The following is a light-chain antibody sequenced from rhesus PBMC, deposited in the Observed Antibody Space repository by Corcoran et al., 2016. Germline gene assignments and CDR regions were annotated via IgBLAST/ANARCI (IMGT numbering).Light chain of an antibody. Sequence: DIVMTQTPLSLPVTLGEPASISCRSSQSLLSSNGYNYLNWYLQKPGQSPQLLIYYGSNRASGVPYRFSGSGSGTDFTLKISRLEAEDVGVYYCMQALQTPRTFGQGTKVEIK. CDR1: QSLLSSNGYNY. CDR3: MQALQTPRT. J-gene: IGKJ1*01. V-gene: IGKV2-60*01. CDR2: YGS.